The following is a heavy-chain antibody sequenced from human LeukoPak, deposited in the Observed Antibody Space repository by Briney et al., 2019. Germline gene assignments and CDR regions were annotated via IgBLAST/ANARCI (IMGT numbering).Heavy chain of an antibody. CDR3: ARVSWFPGTSYYYMDV. D-gene: IGHD1-1*01. Sequence: PSETLSLTCTVSGYSISSGYYWGWIRQPPGKGLEWIGSIYHSGRTYYNPSLKSRVTISVDTSKNQFSLKLSSVTAADTAVYYCARVSWFPGTSYYYMDVWGKGTTVTVSS. V-gene: IGHV4-38-2*02. J-gene: IGHJ6*03. CDR2: IYHSGRT. CDR1: GYSISSGYY.